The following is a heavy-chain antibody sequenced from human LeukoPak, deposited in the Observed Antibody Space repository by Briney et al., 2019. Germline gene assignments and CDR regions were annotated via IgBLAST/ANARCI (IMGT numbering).Heavy chain of an antibody. Sequence: PSETLSLTCTVSGGSISSYYWSWIRQPPGKGLEWIGYIYYSGSTNYNPSLKSQVTISVDTSKNQFSLKLSSVTAADTAVYYCARGRYSYGSPPYYFDYWGQGTLVTVSS. V-gene: IGHV4-59*01. J-gene: IGHJ4*02. D-gene: IGHD5-18*01. CDR1: GGSISSYY. CDR2: IYYSGST. CDR3: ARGRYSYGSPPYYFDY.